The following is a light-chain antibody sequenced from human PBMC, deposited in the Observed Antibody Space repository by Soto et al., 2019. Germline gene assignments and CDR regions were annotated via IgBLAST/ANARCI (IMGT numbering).Light chain of an antibody. Sequence: EIVLTQSPATLSLSPGERATLSCRASQSVISFFVWYQQKRGQAPRLLIYDASKRATGIPARFSGSGSGTDFTLTISSLEPEDFAVYYGQQRLNCPLTCGGGTTVEIK. V-gene: IGKV3-11*01. CDR2: DAS. J-gene: IGKJ4*01. CDR3: QQRLNCPLT. CDR1: QSVISF.